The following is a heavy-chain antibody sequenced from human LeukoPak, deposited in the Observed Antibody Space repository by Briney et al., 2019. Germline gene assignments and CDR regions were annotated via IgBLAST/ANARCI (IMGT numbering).Heavy chain of an antibody. CDR2: MNPNSGSA. V-gene: IGHV1-8*01. CDR3: ARGPDPYYYYYYLDV. J-gene: IGHJ6*03. CDR1: GYDFTNYD. Sequence: ASVRVSCKASGYDFTNYDINWVRQATGQGLEWMGWMNPNSGSAAYAQKFQGRVTMTRNTSINTAYVDLSSLRSEDTAVYYCARGPDPYYYYYYLDVWGKGTTVTVSS.